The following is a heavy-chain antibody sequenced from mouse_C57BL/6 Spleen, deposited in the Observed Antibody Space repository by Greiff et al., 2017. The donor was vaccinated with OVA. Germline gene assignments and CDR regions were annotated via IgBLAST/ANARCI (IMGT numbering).Heavy chain of an antibody. Sequence: VQLQQPGAELVKPGASVKLSCKASGYTFTSYWMQWVKQRPGQGLEWIGEIDPSDSYTNYNQKFKGKATLTVDTSSSTAYMQLSSLTSEDSAVYYCAYYYGSSSHWYFDVWGTGTTVTVSS. CDR2: IDPSDSYT. D-gene: IGHD1-1*01. CDR3: AYYYGSSSHWYFDV. CDR1: GYTFTSYW. V-gene: IGHV1-50*01. J-gene: IGHJ1*03.